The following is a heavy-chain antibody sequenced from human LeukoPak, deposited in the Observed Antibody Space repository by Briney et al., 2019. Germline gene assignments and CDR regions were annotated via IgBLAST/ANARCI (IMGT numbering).Heavy chain of an antibody. Sequence: PSQTLSLTCTGSGGSIISGAYYWSWIRRHPGKGLEWIAYVHYSGSTYYNPSLKSRFTISVDTSQNQFSLKLRSVTAADTAVYYCAGDSGNSAFDYWGQGTLVTVSS. D-gene: IGHD4-23*01. V-gene: IGHV4-31*03. CDR3: AGDSGNSAFDY. CDR1: GGSIISGAYY. J-gene: IGHJ4*02. CDR2: VHYSGST.